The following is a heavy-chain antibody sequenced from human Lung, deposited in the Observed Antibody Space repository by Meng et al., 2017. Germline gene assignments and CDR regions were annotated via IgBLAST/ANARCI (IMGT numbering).Heavy chain of an antibody. CDR2: IYNSGST. CDR3: ARGQKGYFNL. V-gene: IGHV4-30-4*01. Sequence: VQLKESGPGLVKPSQTLSHTCTVSGGSISSSNYYWSWIRQPPGKGLEWSGHIYNSGSTYYNPSLKSRITISVDTSKNQFSLKLSSVTAADTAVYYCARGQKGYFNLWGRGTLVTVSS. J-gene: IGHJ2*01. CDR1: GGSISSSNYY.